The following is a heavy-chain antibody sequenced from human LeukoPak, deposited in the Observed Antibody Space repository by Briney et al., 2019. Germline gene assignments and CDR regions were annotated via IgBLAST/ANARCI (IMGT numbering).Heavy chain of an antibody. D-gene: IGHD5-12*01. CDR1: GGSFSTYA. V-gene: IGHV1-69*04. CDR2: LIPVLGMS. J-gene: IGHJ4*02. CDR3: ARDRGGGFDLAFFDH. Sequence: VQVSCKSSGGSFSTYAVNWVRQAPGQGLEWMGRLIPVLGMSHYAPGFQGRVTLTADRSTNTAYMVLDRLTSDDTAVYFCARDRGGGFDLAFFDHWGQGTLVTVSS.